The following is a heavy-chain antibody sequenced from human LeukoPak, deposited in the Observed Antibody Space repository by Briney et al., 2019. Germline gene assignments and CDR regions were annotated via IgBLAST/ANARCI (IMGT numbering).Heavy chain of an antibody. Sequence: PGGSLRLSCAASGFTFSSYAMSWVRQAPGKGLEWVSSISGSGDNTYYADSVKDRFSIYRDNSKTTVSLQMNSLRAEDTAVYYCAKGRGTAVTSAANYWGQGTLVTVSS. J-gene: IGHJ4*02. CDR3: AKGRGTAVTSAANY. CDR2: ISGSGDNT. CDR1: GFTFSSYA. D-gene: IGHD4-17*01. V-gene: IGHV3-23*01.